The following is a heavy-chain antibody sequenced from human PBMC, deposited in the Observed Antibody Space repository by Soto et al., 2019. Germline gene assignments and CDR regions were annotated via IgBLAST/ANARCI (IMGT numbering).Heavy chain of an antibody. CDR2: MNPGSGDT. CDR3: ARMESFGSLNWFDP. CDR1: GYTFTNND. D-gene: IGHD5-18*01. Sequence: ASVKVSCKASGYTFTNNDVSWVRQATGQGLEWMGWMNPGSGDTGYAQKFQGRVTMTRDISIATAYMELNSLTSEDTAIYYCARMESFGSLNWFDPWGHGTLVTVSS. J-gene: IGHJ5*02. V-gene: IGHV1-8*02.